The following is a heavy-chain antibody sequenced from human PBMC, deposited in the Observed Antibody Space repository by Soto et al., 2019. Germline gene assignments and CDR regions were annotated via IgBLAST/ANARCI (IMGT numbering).Heavy chain of an antibody. CDR3: AKGGRGDPRSGMDG. Sequence: DVQLLESGGGLVQPGGSLRLSCAASGFTFSSYGMTWVRQAPGRGLEWVSGITGSGGTTYYADSVKGRFTISRDNSKNTMYLQMNSLRADDTAVYYCAKGGRGDPRSGMDGWGQGTTVTVSS. CDR2: ITGSGGTT. D-gene: IGHD2-21*02. V-gene: IGHV3-23*01. CDR1: GFTFSSYG. J-gene: IGHJ6*02.